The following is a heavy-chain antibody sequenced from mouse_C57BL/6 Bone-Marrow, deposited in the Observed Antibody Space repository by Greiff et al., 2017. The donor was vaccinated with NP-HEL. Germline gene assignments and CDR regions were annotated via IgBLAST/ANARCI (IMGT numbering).Heavy chain of an antibody. CDR3: ASTAQATWFAY. CDR2: ISSGGSYT. Sequence: EVMLVESGGDLVKPGGSLKLSCAASGFTFSSYGMSWVRQTPDKRLEWVATISSGGSYTYYPDSVKGRFTISRDNAKNTLYLQMSSLKSEDTAMYYCASTAQATWFAYWGQGTLVTVSA. CDR1: GFTFSSYG. J-gene: IGHJ3*01. D-gene: IGHD3-2*02. V-gene: IGHV5-6*01.